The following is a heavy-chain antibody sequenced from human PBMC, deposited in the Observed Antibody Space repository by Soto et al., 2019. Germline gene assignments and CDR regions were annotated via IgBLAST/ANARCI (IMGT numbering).Heavy chain of an antibody. J-gene: IGHJ4*02. Sequence: EVQLLESGGGLVQPGGSLRLSCAASGFTFNSYAIGWVRQAPGKGLEWVSTVTGSGSITYFADSAKGRFTISGDNSKNALYLQMNSLRAEDTARYFCARDWGNTGILSAYFNYWGQGTLVTVSS. CDR1: GFTFNSYA. V-gene: IGHV3-23*01. CDR2: VTGSGSIT. CDR3: ARDWGNTGILSAYFNY. D-gene: IGHD3-16*01.